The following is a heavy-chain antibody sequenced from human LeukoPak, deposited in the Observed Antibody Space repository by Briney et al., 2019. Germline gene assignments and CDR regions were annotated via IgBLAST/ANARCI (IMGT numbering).Heavy chain of an antibody. CDR2: ISSSSSTI. J-gene: IGHJ3*02. CDR3: AGSLIWSGYYLAAFDI. Sequence: PGGSQRLSCAASGFTFSSYSMNWVRQAPGRGLEWVSYISSSSSTIYYADSVKGRFTISRDNAKNSLYLQMNSLRAEDTAVYYCAGSLIWSGYYLAAFDIWGQGTMVTVSS. D-gene: IGHD3-3*01. CDR1: GFTFSSYS. V-gene: IGHV3-48*01.